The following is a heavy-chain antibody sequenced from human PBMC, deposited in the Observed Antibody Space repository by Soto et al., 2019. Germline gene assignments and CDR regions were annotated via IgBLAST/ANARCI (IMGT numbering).Heavy chain of an antibody. J-gene: IGHJ4*02. CDR3: AKDKPGTTSFDY. V-gene: IGHV3-23*01. CDR1: GFTISSNA. D-gene: IGHD1-1*01. Sequence: EVQLLESGGGLVLPGGSLRLSCAASGFTISSNAMYWVRQAPGKGLEWVSAISDRGDTTHYADSVKGRFTISRDTSKNTLYLQLNALRADDTAVYYCAKDKPGTTSFDYWGQGTLVTVSS. CDR2: ISDRGDTT.